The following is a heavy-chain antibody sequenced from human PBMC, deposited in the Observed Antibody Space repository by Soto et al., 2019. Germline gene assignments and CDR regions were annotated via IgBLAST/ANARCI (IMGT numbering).Heavy chain of an antibody. CDR2: IGRSSDSI. J-gene: IGHJ6*02. V-gene: IGHV3-48*02. CDR3: ARVRGTPLYGMDV. D-gene: IGHD3-10*01. CDR1: GLTFTGYG. Sequence: GGSLRLSCAASGLTFTGYGMNWGRQAPGKGLEWISSIGRSSDSIYYADSVKGRFTISRDNAKDSLYLQMNSLRDEDTALYYCARVRGTPLYGMDVWGQGTTVTVSS.